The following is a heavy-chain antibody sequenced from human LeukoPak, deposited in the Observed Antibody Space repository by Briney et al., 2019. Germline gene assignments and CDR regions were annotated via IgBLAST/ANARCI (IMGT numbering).Heavy chain of an antibody. CDR2: IYPGDSDT. D-gene: IGHD2-2*01. CDR3: ARLGARGKPAAIGAFDI. Sequence: GESLKISCKGSGYSFTSYWIGWVRQMPGKGLEWMGIIYPGDSDTRYSPSFQGQVTISADKSISTAYLQWSSLKASDTAMCYCARLGARGKPAAIGAFDIWGQGTMVTVSS. V-gene: IGHV5-51*01. CDR1: GYSFTSYW. J-gene: IGHJ3*02.